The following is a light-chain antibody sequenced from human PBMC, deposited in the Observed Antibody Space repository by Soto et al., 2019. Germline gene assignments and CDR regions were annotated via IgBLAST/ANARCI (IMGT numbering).Light chain of an antibody. CDR3: QQYGGSPPLT. CDR2: GAS. V-gene: IGKV3-20*01. J-gene: IGKJ4*01. Sequence: VLTQSPGTLSLSPGERATLSCRASQSVTSSYLAWYPQKPGQAPRLLIYGASSRATGIPDRFSGSGSGTDFTLTISRLEPEDFAVYYCQQYGGSPPLTFGGGTTVEIK. CDR1: QSVTSSY.